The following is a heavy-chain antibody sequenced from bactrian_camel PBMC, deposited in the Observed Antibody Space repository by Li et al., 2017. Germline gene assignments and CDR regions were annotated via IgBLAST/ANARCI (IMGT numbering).Heavy chain of an antibody. D-gene: IGHD4*01. CDR3: ATEGPHIVATRCENESEYAV. CDR2: IDSGGTST. J-gene: IGHJ4*01. CDR1: GFTFSSYY. Sequence: VQLVESGGGSVQSGGSLTLSCAASGFTFSSYYMSWIRQAPGRGLEWVSAIDSGGTSTYYANSVQGRFTISRDNAKNTLYLQMNNLAPDDTAMYYCATEGPHIVATRCENESEYAVWGQGTQVTVS. V-gene: IGHV3S40*01.